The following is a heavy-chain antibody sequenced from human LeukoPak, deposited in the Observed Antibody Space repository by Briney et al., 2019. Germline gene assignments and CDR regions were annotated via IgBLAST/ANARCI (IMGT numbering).Heavy chain of an antibody. Sequence: ASVKVSCKASGYTFTTYGITWVRQAPGQGLEWMGWVSAYADNTNYVQKFQGRVTMTTDTSTSTAYMELRSLRSDDTAVFYCARDCIGCHGFDYWGQGTLVTVSS. V-gene: IGHV1-18*01. CDR2: VSAYADNT. CDR3: ARDCIGCHGFDY. D-gene: IGHD2-15*01. CDR1: GYTFTTYG. J-gene: IGHJ4*02.